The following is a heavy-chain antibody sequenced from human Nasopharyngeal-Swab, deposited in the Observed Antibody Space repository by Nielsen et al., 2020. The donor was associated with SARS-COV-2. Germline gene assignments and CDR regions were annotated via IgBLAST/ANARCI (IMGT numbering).Heavy chain of an antibody. D-gene: IGHD6-19*01. J-gene: IGHJ6*02. CDR1: GFTFRSYA. CDR3: ASAPSIAVAAGYGMDV. V-gene: IGHV3-53*01. Sequence: GESLKISCAASGFTFRSYAISWVRQAPGKGLEWVSVIYSGGSTYYADSVKGRFTISRDNSKNTLYLQMNSLRAEDTAVYYCASAPSIAVAAGYGMDVWGQGTTVTVSS. CDR2: IYSGGST.